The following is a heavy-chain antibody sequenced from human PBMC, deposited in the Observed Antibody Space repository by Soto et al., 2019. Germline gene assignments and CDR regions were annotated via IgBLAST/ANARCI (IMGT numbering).Heavy chain of an antibody. V-gene: IGHV3-33*01. Sequence: QVKLVESGGGVVQPGRSLRLSCAASGFTFSSYGMHWVRQAPGKGLEWVAVIWYDGSNKYYADSVKGRFTISRDNSKNTLYLQMNSLRAEDTAVYYCARARSWGAFCDYWGQGTLVTGSS. CDR1: GFTFSSYG. CDR3: ARARSWGAFCDY. CDR2: IWYDGSNK. D-gene: IGHD1-26*01. J-gene: IGHJ4*02.